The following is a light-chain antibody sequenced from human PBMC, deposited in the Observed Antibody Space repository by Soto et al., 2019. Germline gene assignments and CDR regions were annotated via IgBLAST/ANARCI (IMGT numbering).Light chain of an antibody. CDR3: QQYYSTPFT. CDR1: QSVLYSSNNNNY. Sequence: DIVMTQSPDSLAVSLGERATINCKSSQSVLYSSNNNNYLAWYQQKPGQPPKLLIYWASTRESGVPDRFSSSGSGTDFTLTISSLQAEDVAVYYCQQYYSTPFTFGPGTKVDIK. V-gene: IGKV4-1*01. CDR2: WAS. J-gene: IGKJ3*01.